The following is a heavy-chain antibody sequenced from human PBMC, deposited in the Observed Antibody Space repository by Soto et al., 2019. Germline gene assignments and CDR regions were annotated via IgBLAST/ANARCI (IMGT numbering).Heavy chain of an antibody. D-gene: IGHD2-2*01. CDR3: ARGHIVVVPAAKVFDY. V-gene: IGHV4-34*01. CDR1: GGSFSGYY. J-gene: IGHJ4*02. CDR2: INHSGST. Sequence: QVQLQQWGAGLLKPSETLSLTCAVYGGSFSGYYWSWIRQPPGKGLEWIGEINHSGSTNYNPSLKSQVTISVDTSKNQFSLKLSSVTAADTAVYYCARGHIVVVPAAKVFDYWGQGTLVTVSS.